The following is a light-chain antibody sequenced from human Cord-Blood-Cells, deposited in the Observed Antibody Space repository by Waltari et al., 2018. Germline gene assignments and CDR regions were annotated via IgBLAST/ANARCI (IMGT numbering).Light chain of an antibody. CDR1: QGISSY. Sequence: IQLTQSPSSLSASVGDRVTITCRASQGISSYLAWYQQKPGEAPKLLIYSASTLQSGVPSRFSGSGAGTDFTLTISSLQPEDFATYYCQQLNSYLTFGGGTKVEIK. V-gene: IGKV1-9*01. CDR2: SAS. CDR3: QQLNSYLT. J-gene: IGKJ4*01.